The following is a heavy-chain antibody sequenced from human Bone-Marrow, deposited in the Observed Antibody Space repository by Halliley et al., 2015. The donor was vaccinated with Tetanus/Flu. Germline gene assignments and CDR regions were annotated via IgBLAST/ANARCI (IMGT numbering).Heavy chain of an antibody. CDR1: GHSISSGSFY. CDR3: SRNDLFSVAPDY. V-gene: IGHV4-39*01. CDR2: ISFSGNT. J-gene: IGHJ4*02. Sequence: GLVKPSETLSLTCTVSGHSISSGSFYWGWIRQPPGKGLEWIGIISFSGNTYYNSSLKSRATISVDTSKNQISLSLISVTAADTAVYFCSRNDLFSVAPDYWGQGTLVSVAS. D-gene: IGHD6-19*01.